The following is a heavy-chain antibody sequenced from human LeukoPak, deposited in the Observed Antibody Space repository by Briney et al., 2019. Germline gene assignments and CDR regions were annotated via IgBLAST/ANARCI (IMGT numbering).Heavy chain of an antibody. CDR1: GYTFTSYD. Sequence: ASVKVSCKASGYTFTSYDINWVRQAPGQGLEWMGWISAYNGNTNYAQKLQGRVTMTTDTSTSTAYMELRSLRSDDTAVYYCARDGGYCSSTSCYYWFDPWGQGTLVTVSS. J-gene: IGHJ5*02. CDR3: ARDGGYCSSTSCYYWFDP. V-gene: IGHV1-18*01. CDR2: ISAYNGNT. D-gene: IGHD2-2*01.